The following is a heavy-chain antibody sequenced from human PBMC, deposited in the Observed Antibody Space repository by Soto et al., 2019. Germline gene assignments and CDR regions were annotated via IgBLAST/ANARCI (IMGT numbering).Heavy chain of an antibody. Sequence: GGSLRLSCAASGFTFSSYAMNWVRQAPGKGLEWVSGISGSGGSTYYADSVKGRFTISRDNSKNTLYLQMHSLRAEDTAAYYCANKAGYWSDGTCYSSFDSLSRGTLVTVSS. CDR1: GFTFSSYA. D-gene: IGHD2-15*01. CDR2: ISGSGGST. V-gene: IGHV3-23*01. J-gene: IGHJ4*02. CDR3: ANKAGYWSDGTCYSSFDS.